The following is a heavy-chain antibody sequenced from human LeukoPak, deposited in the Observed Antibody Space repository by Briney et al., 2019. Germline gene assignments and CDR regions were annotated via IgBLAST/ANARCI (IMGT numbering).Heavy chain of an antibody. V-gene: IGHV3-30-3*01. J-gene: IGHJ4*02. CDR2: ISYDGSNK. CDR1: GFTFSSYA. CDR3: ARDMPHINSYGIFDY. Sequence: GGSLRLSCAASGFTFSSYAMHWVRQAPGKGLEWVAVISYDGSNKYYADSVKGRFTISRDNSKNTLYLQMNSLRAEDTAVYYCARDMPHINSYGIFDYWGQGTLVTVSS. D-gene: IGHD5-18*01.